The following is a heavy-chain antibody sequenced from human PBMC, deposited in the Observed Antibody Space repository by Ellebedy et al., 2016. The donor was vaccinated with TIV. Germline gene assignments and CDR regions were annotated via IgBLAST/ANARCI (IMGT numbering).Heavy chain of an antibody. CDR3: AGRLSFDY. D-gene: IGHD2/OR15-2a*01. J-gene: IGHJ4*02. V-gene: IGHV3-23*01. CDR2: ISHSDGST. CDR1: GFTFSSYD. Sequence: LSLTCAASGFTFSSYDMSWVRQAPGKGLEWVSIISHSDGSTNYAGSVKGRFTISRDNSKNTLYLQMNSLRAEDTAVYYCAGRLSFDYWGQGTLVTVSS.